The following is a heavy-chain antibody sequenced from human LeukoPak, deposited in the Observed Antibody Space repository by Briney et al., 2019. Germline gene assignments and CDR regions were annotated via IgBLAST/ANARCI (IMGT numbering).Heavy chain of an antibody. CDR1: GFTFSSYS. V-gene: IGHV3-21*01. J-gene: IGHJ4*02. CDR2: ISSSSSYI. CDR3: ARAGGSGYSYGQYFDY. D-gene: IGHD5-18*01. Sequence: GGSLRPSCAASGFTFSSYSMNWVRQAPGKGLEWVSSISSSSSYIYYADSVKGRFTISRDNAKNSLYLQMNSLRAEDTAVYYCARAGGSGYSYGQYFDYWGQGTLVTVSS.